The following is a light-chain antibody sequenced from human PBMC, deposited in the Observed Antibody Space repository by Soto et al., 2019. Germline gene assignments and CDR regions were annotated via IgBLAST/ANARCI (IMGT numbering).Light chain of an antibody. J-gene: IGLJ1*01. CDR3: CSFAGSYSYV. V-gene: IGLV2-11*01. Sequence: QSALTQPRSVSGSPGQSVTISCTGTSSDVGRYDYVSWYQQYPGEAPKLIIYDVTERPSGVPDRFSGSKSGNTASLTIPGLRAEDEAAYSCCSFAGSYSYVFGRGTKVTVL. CDR2: DVT. CDR1: SSDVGRYDY.